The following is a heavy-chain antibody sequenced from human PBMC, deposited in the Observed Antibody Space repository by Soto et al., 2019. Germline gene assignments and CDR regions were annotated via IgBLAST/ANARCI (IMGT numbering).Heavy chain of an antibody. CDR1: GFTFSSYG. Sequence: QVQLVESGGGVVQPGRSLRLSCVASGFTFSSYGMHWVRQAPGKGLEWVAIISYDGSNTYYAYSVKGRFTISRDNSKNTLYLQMNSLIAEDTSVYYCAKEGGLSGSYYISSSYYFDYWGQGTLVTVSS. D-gene: IGHD1-26*01. V-gene: IGHV3-30*18. CDR2: ISYDGSNT. J-gene: IGHJ4*02. CDR3: AKEGGLSGSYYISSSYYFDY.